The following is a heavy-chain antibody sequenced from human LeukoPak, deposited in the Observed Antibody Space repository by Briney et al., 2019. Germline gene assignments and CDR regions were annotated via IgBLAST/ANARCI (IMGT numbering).Heavy chain of an antibody. CDR3: AKPPSKWELAPDAFDI. Sequence: PGGSLRLSCAASGFTFSSYGMSWVRQAPGKGLEWVSAISGSGGSTYYADSVKGRFTISRDNSKNTLYLQMNSLRAEDTAVYYCAKPPSKWELAPDAFDIWGQGTMVTVSS. D-gene: IGHD1-26*01. V-gene: IGHV3-23*01. J-gene: IGHJ3*02. CDR2: ISGSGGST. CDR1: GFTFSSYG.